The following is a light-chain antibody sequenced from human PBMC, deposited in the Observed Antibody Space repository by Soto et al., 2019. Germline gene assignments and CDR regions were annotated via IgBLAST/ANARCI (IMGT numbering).Light chain of an antibody. CDR2: GAS. J-gene: IGKJ2*01. CDR3: QQYGSSPQT. Sequence: EIVLTQSPGTLSLSPGERATLSCRASQSVSSSSLAWYQQKPAQAPRLLIYGASSRATGIPDRFSGSGSGTDFTLTIIRLEPEDFPVYYCQQYGSSPQTFGQGTKLEIK. V-gene: IGKV3-20*01. CDR1: QSVSSSS.